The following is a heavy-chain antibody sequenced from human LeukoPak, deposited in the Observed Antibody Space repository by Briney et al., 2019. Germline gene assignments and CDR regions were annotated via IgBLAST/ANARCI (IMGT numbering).Heavy chain of an antibody. CDR3: ARVGDYALKD. D-gene: IGHD3-16*01. CDR1: GGAISSYH. Sequence: ASETLSLTCTVSGGAISSYHWSWIRQPAGKGLEWIGRIYTSGSTNYNPSLKSRVTMSVDTSKNQFSLKLSSVTAADTAVYYCARVGDYALKDWGQGTLVTVSS. CDR2: IYTSGST. J-gene: IGHJ4*02. V-gene: IGHV4-4*07.